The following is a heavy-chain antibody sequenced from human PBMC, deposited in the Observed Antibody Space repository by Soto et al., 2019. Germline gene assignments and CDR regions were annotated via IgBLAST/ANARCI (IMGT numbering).Heavy chain of an antibody. CDR1: RGAFGDYW. J-gene: IGHJ5*01. D-gene: IGHD3-10*02. V-gene: IGHV3-74*01. Sequence: EVQLVESGGGLVQPGGSLRLSCEASRGAFGDYWMHWVRQAPGEGLVWVSRLNRDANDIIYADSVKGRFTASRDNAKNMVFLQMNSLRVEDTAVYYCARYVPHNWFDSWGPGTLVTVSS. CDR3: ARYVPHNWFDS. CDR2: LNRDANDI.